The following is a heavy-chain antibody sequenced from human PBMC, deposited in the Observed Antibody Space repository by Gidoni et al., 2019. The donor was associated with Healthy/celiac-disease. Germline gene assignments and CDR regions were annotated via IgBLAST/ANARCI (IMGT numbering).Heavy chain of an antibody. CDR3: ASQLAAYYYYGMDV. D-gene: IGHD6-6*01. J-gene: IGHJ6*02. CDR1: GGPLSSYY. V-gene: IGHV4-4*07. CDR2: SDTSGST. Sequence: QVQLQESGPGLVKPSDTLSPTSTVSGGPLSSYYWSWIRQPAGKGLEWIGRSDTSGSTNYNPSLKSRVTMSVDTSKNQFALKLSSVTAADTAVYYCASQLAAYYYYGMDVWGQGTTVTVSS.